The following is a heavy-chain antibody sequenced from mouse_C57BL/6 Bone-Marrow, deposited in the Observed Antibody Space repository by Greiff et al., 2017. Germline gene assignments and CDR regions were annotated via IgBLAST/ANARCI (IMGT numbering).Heavy chain of an antibody. D-gene: IGHD4-1*01. Sequence: EVHLVESGEGLVKPGGSLKLSCAASGFTFSSYAMSWVRPTPEKRLEWVAYISSDGDYIYYADTVKGRFTISRDNARNTLYLQMSSLKSEDTAMYYCTNLGPYYFDYWGQGTTLTVSS. V-gene: IGHV5-9-1*02. J-gene: IGHJ2*01. CDR2: ISSDGDYI. CDR1: GFTFSSYA. CDR3: TNLGPYYFDY.